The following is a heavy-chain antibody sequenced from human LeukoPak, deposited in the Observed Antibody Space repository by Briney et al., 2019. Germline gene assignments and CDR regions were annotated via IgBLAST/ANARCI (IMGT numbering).Heavy chain of an antibody. V-gene: IGHV4-59*01. D-gene: IGHD4-17*01. CDR3: VRDSSRIDYGAYYYYYMDV. CDR1: GGSISSYY. J-gene: IGHJ6*03. Sequence: SETLSLTCTVSGGSISSYYWSWIRQPPGKGLEWIGYIYYSGSTNYNPSLKSRVTISVDTSKNQFSLKLSSVTAADTAVYYCVRDSSRIDYGAYYYYYMDVWGKGTTVTISS. CDR2: IYYSGST.